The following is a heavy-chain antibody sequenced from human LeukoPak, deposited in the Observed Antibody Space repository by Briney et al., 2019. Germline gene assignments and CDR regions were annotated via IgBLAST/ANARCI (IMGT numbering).Heavy chain of an antibody. D-gene: IGHD2-2*02. V-gene: IGHV3-23*01. Sequence: PGGSLRLSCAASGFTFSSYAMSWVRQAPGKGLEWVSAISGSGGGTYYADSVKGRFTISRDNSKNTLYLQMNSLRAEDTAVYYCAKSGGYCSSTSCYKPIDCWGQGTLVTVSS. CDR3: AKSGGYCSSTSCYKPIDC. J-gene: IGHJ4*02. CDR2: ISGSGGGT. CDR1: GFTFSSYA.